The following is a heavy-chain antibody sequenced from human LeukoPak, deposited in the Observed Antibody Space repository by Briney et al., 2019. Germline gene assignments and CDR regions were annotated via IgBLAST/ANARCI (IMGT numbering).Heavy chain of an antibody. Sequence: SVKVSCKASGCTFTSYAISWVRQAPGQGLEWMGRIIPILGIANYAQKFQGRVTITADKSTSTAYMELSSLRSEDTAVYYCARASGYYGDAFDIWGQGTMVTVSS. CDR2: IIPILGIA. J-gene: IGHJ3*02. CDR3: ARASGYYGDAFDI. D-gene: IGHD3-10*01. CDR1: GCTFTSYA. V-gene: IGHV1-69*04.